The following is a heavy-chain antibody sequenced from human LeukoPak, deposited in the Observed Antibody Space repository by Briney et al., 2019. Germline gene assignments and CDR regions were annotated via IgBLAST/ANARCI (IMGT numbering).Heavy chain of an antibody. D-gene: IGHD6-19*01. CDR2: ISWRSSDI. V-gene: IGHV3-21*01. CDR1: GFTLSSYN. Sequence: GGSLRLSCAASGFTLSSYNMKWVRQAPGKGLEWVSSISWRSSDIEYADSVKGRFTISRDNAKQSLYLQMNSLRAEDTAVYYCARLSPSGWYGYFQQWGQGTLVTVSA. CDR3: ARLSPSGWYGYFQQ. J-gene: IGHJ1*01.